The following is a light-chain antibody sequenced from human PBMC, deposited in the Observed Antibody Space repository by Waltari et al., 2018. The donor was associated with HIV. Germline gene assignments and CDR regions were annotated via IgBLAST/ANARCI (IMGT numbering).Light chain of an antibody. J-gene: IGKJ3*01. CDR3: QQSYDSPFN. CDR2: SAY. CDR1: QAISSN. V-gene: IGKV1-39*01. Sequence: DIQLTQSPSALSASLGDNVVITCRASQAISSNVTWYQQKSNKGPVLLVYSAYKLQSGAQSRFRGAGSGREFSLSITGLQTEDFATYFCQQSYDSPFNFGPGT.